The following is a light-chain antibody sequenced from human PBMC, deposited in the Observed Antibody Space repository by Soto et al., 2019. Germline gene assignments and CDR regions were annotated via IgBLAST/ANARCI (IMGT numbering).Light chain of an antibody. J-gene: IGKJ2*01. CDR3: QQGNNWPLT. Sequence: EIVMTQSPATLSVSPGERATLSCRASQSISTELAWYQQKPGQPPRLLIYSASTRETGVPARFTGSGSGSEFTLPISGLQSEDFAVYYCQQGNNWPLTFGQGTRLEI. CDR1: QSISTE. CDR2: SAS. V-gene: IGKV3-15*01.